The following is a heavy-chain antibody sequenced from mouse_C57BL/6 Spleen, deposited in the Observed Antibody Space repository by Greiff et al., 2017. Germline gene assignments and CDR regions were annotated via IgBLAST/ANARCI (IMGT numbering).Heavy chain of an antibody. CDR2: ISDGGSYT. CDR3: ARDSGYGSSYEYFDV. CDR1: GFTFSSYA. J-gene: IGHJ1*03. V-gene: IGHV5-4*01. Sequence: EVQLVESGGGLVKPGGSLKLSCAASGFTFSSYAMSWVRQTPEKRLEWVATISDGGSYTYYPDNVKGRFTISRDNAKNNLYLQMSHLKSEDTAMYYCARDSGYGSSYEYFDVWGTGTTVTVSS. D-gene: IGHD1-1*01.